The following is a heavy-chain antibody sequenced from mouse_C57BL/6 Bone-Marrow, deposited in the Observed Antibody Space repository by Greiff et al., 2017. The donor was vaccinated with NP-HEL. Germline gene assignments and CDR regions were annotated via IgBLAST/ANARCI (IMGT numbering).Heavy chain of an antibody. Sequence: QVQLQQPGAELVKPGASVQLSCKASGYTFTSYWMHWVKQRPGRGLEWIGRIDPNSGGTKYNEKFKSKATLTVDKPSSTAYMQLSSLTSEDSAVYYCARKSRWHYYAMDYWGQGTSVTVSS. V-gene: IGHV1-72*01. CDR1: GYTFTSYW. CDR3: ARKSRWHYYAMDY. J-gene: IGHJ4*01. CDR2: IDPNSGGT.